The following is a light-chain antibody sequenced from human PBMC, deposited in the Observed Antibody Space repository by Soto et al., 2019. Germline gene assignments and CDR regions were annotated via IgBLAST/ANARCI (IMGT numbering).Light chain of an antibody. J-gene: IGKJ4*01. Sequence: DIQLTQSPSFLSASVGDRVTITCRASQGISSYLAWYQQKPGKAPKLLIYAASTLLSGVPSRFSGSGSGTEFTLTISSLQPEEFATSYCQQLNSYPFLTFGGGTKVEIK. CDR3: QQLNSYPFLT. V-gene: IGKV1-9*01. CDR2: AAS. CDR1: QGISSY.